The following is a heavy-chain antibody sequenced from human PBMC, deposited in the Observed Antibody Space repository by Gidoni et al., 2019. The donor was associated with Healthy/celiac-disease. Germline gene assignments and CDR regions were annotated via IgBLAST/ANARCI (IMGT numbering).Heavy chain of an antibody. Sequence: EVQLLESGGGLVQPGGSLRLSCAASGFTFSSYAMSWVRQAPGKGLEWVSAISGSGGSTYYADSVKGRFTISRDNSKNTLYLQMNSLRAEDTAVYYCAKPYYYDSSGYRPGAFDIWGQGTMVTVSS. CDR2: ISGSGGST. V-gene: IGHV3-23*01. D-gene: IGHD3-22*01. CDR3: AKPYYYDSSGYRPGAFDI. CDR1: GFTFSSYA. J-gene: IGHJ3*02.